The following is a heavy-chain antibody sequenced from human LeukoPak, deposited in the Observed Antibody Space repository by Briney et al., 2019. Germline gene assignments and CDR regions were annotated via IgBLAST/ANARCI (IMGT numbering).Heavy chain of an antibody. CDR2: INPSGSYT. D-gene: IGHD3-10*01. V-gene: IGHV1-46*01. CDR3: ARGNFYDNKGYSPELRY. J-gene: IGHJ4*02. Sequence: GASVKVSCKASGYTFTGYYMHWVRQAPGQGLEWMGIINPSGSYTSYAQKFQGRVTMTRDTSTSTVYMELSSLRSEDTAVYYCARGNFYDNKGYSPELRYWGQGTLVTVSS. CDR1: GYTFTGYY.